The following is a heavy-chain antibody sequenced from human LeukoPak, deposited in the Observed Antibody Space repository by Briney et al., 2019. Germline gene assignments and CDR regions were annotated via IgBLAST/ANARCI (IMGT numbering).Heavy chain of an antibody. V-gene: IGHV3-49*04. CDR3: TRGTRRDGYNAVQYY. Sequence: GGSLRLSCTVSGFTFGDYAMSWVRQAPGKGLEWVGFIRCRAYSGTTEYAASVKGRFTISRDDSKSIAYLQMNSLKTEDTAVYYCTRGTRRDGYNAVQYYWGQGTLVTVSS. D-gene: IGHD5-24*01. CDR1: GFTFGDYA. CDR2: IRCRAYSGTT. J-gene: IGHJ4*02.